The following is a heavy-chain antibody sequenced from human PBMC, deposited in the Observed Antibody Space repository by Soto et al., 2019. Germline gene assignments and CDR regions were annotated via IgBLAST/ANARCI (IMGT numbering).Heavy chain of an antibody. CDR3: ARDGGAAGPRIDAFDI. CDR1: GGSITSNNHY. J-gene: IGHJ3*02. CDR2: IYYSGST. D-gene: IGHD6-13*01. Sequence: NPSETLSLTCTVSGGSITSNNHYWGWIRQPPGKGVEWIASIYYSGSTYYNPSLKSRATISVDTSKNQFSLKLTSVTATDTAVYYCARDGGAAGPRIDAFDIWGQGTMVTVS. V-gene: IGHV4-39*02.